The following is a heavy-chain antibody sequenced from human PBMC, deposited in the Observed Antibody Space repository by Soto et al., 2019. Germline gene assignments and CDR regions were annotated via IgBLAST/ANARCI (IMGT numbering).Heavy chain of an antibody. V-gene: IGHV3-9*01. CDR1: GFTFDAYA. D-gene: IGHD4-17*01. CDR3: SKATAATVTAPFDY. Sequence: EVQLVESGGGLVQPGRSLRLSCAASGFTFDAYAMHWVRQAPGRGLEWVSAISWHRGTIAYADSVKGRFTISRDSAKNSLYLQMNSLRAEDTAFYYCSKATAATVTAPFDYWGQGTLVTVSS. CDR2: ISWHRGTI. J-gene: IGHJ4*02.